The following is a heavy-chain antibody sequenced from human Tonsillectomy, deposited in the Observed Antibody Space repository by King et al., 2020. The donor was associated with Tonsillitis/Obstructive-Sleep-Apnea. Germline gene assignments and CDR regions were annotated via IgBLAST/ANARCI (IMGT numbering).Heavy chain of an antibody. Sequence: QLQESGPGLVKPSETLSLTCTVSSDSISNYYWSWIRQPAGKGLEWIGRIYTSGSTNYNPSLKSRVTMSVDTSKNQFSLKVNYVTAADTAVYYCARAQVLDTVTNFDYWGQGTLVTVSS. J-gene: IGHJ4*02. V-gene: IGHV4-4*07. D-gene: IGHD4-11*01. CDR1: SDSISNYY. CDR3: ARAQVLDTVTNFDY. CDR2: IYTSGST.